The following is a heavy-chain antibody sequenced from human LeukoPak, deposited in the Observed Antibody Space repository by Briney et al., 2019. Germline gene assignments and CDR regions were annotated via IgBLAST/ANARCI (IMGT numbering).Heavy chain of an antibody. CDR2: IWYDGSNK. J-gene: IGHJ6*02. V-gene: IGHV3-33*01. Sequence: GGSLRLSCAASGFTFSSYGMHWVRQAPGKGLEWVAVIWYDGSNKYYADSVKGRFTISRDNSKNTLYLQMNSLRAEDTAVYYCARMRSLDYYYYGMDVWGQGTTVTVSS. CDR3: ARMRSLDYYYYGMDV. CDR1: GFTFSSYG.